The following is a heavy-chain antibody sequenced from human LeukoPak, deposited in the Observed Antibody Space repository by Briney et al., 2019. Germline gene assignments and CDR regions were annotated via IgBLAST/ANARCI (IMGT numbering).Heavy chain of an antibody. Sequence: SETLSLTCTVSGGSISSSSYYWGWIRQPPGKGLEWIGSIYYSGSTYYNPSLKSRVTISVDTSKNQFSLKLSSVTAADTAVYYCARAPHEYYFDYWGQGTLVTVSS. J-gene: IGHJ4*02. CDR1: GGSISSSSYY. V-gene: IGHV4-39*07. CDR3: ARAPHEYYFDY. CDR2: IYYSGST.